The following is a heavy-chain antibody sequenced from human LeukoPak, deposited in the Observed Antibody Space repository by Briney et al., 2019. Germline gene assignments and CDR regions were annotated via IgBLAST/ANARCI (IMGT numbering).Heavy chain of an antibody. CDR2: IRYDGSNK. V-gene: IGHV3-30*02. CDR3: AKARAEYFQH. CDR1: GFTFSSYG. Sequence: PGGSLRLSCAASGFTFSSYGMHWVRQAPGKGLEWVAFIRYDGSNKYYADSVKGRFTISRDSSKNTLYLQMNSLRAEDTAVYYCAKARAEYFQHWGQGTLVTVSS. J-gene: IGHJ1*01.